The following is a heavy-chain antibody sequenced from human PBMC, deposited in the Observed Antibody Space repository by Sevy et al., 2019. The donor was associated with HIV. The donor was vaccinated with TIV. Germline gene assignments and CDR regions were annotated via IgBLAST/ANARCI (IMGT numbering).Heavy chain of an antibody. V-gene: IGHV3-33*01. CDR3: ARAAEGVNFDWLPFI. CDR1: GFTFNNYG. D-gene: IGHD3-9*01. Sequence: GGSLRLSCAASGFTFNNYGMHWVRQAPGKGLEWVAVIWYDGSNKYYADSVKGRFTISRDNSKNMLYLQMNSLRAEDTAVYYCARAAEGVNFDWLPFICGQGTLVTVSS. J-gene: IGHJ4*02. CDR2: IWYDGSNK.